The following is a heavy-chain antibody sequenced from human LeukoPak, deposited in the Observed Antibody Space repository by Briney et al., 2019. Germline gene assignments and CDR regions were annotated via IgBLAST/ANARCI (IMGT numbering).Heavy chain of an antibody. CDR3: ARSGGFLSGVGATRMGYYFDY. CDR2: INHSGST. Sequence: SSETLSLTCAVYGGSFSGYYWSWIRQPPGKGLEWIGEINHSGSTNYNPSLKSRVTISVDTSKDQFSLKLSSVTAADTAVYYCARSGGFLSGVGATRMGYYFDYWGQGTLVTVSS. J-gene: IGHJ4*02. V-gene: IGHV4-34*01. D-gene: IGHD1-26*01. CDR1: GGSFSGYY.